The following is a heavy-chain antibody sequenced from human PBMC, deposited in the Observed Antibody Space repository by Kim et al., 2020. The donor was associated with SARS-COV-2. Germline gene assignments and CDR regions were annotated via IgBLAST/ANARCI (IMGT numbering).Heavy chain of an antibody. CDR3: TRGPYFGGFDY. Sequence: ASVKVSCKASGYTFSNYFMHWMRQAPGQRLEWMGHIDVGNGNTRYSQKLQGRVSITRDTSANTVYIELSSLRFEDTAVYYCTRGPYFGGFDYWGQGTLVTVSS. V-gene: IGHV1-3*01. CDR2: IDVGNGNT. J-gene: IGHJ4*02. D-gene: IGHD3-16*01. CDR1: GYTFSNYF.